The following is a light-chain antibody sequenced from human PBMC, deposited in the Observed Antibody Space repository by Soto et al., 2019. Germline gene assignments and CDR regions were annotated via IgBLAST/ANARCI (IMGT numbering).Light chain of an antibody. J-gene: IGKJ3*01. CDR3: QQRTNSLT. V-gene: IGKV3-11*01. CDR1: QNVSTY. CDR2: DAS. Sequence: EIVLTQSPATLSLSPGERATLSCRASQNVSTYLAWYQQKPGQAPRLLIYDASNRATGIPARFSGIGSGTDFTLTSSSLEPEDFSVYYCQQRTNSLTFGAGTKVDI.